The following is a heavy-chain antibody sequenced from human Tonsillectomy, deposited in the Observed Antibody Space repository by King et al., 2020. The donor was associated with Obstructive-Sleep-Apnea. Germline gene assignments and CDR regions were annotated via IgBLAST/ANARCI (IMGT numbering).Heavy chain of an antibody. D-gene: IGHD4-17*01. CDR3: AKSTVPHYYFYGMAV. Sequence: VQLVESGGVVGQPGGSLRLSCAASGFTFDDYTMHWVRQAPGKGLEWGSLISWDGGSTYYADSVKGRFTISRDNNKNSLYLQMNSLRTEDTALYYCAKSTVPHYYFYGMAVWGQGTTVTVSS. CDR1: GFTFDDYT. J-gene: IGHJ6*02. CDR2: ISWDGGST. V-gene: IGHV3-43*01.